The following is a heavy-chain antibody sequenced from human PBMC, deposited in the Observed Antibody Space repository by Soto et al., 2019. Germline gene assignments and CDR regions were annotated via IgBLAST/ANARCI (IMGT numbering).Heavy chain of an antibody. Sequence: SETLSLTCTVSGGSISTGGYYWTWIRHHPGKGLEWIGCIYYSGSTYYNPSLKSRVTISVDTSKNQFSLKLSSVTAADTAVYYCARNLNYYDSRGLNYWGQGTLVTVSS. CDR2: IYYSGST. CDR3: ARNLNYYDSRGLNY. D-gene: IGHD3-22*01. CDR1: GGSISTGGYY. V-gene: IGHV4-31*03. J-gene: IGHJ4*02.